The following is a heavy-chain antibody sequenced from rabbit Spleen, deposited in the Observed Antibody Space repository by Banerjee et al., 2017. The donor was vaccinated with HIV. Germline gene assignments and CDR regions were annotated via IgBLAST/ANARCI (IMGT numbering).Heavy chain of an antibody. CDR1: GDDFSNYG. CDR3: ARDLPGIIGWNFNL. CDR2: MNVRSGED. Sequence: EHLEESGGGLVKPGASLTLACTASGDDFSNYGISWVRQAPGKGLEWIACMNVRSGEDVYATWAKGRFTVSKTSSTTVTLQMTSLTAADTATYFCARDLPGIIGWNFNLWGPGTLVTVS. D-gene: IGHD1-1*01. J-gene: IGHJ4*01. V-gene: IGHV1S45*01.